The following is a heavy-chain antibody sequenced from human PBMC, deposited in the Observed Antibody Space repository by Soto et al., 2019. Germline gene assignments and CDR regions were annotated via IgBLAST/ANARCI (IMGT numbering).Heavy chain of an antibody. V-gene: IGHV1-18*01. CDR2: ISAYNGNT. D-gene: IGHD3-9*01. J-gene: IGHJ3*02. Sequence: GSVKVSCKASGYTFTSYGISWVRQAPGQGLEWMGWISAYNGNTNYALKLQGRVTMTTDTSTSTAYMELRSLRSDDTAVYYCARAPLDYDILTGYFPDAFDIWGQGTMVTVSS. CDR3: ARAPLDYDILTGYFPDAFDI. CDR1: GYTFTSYG.